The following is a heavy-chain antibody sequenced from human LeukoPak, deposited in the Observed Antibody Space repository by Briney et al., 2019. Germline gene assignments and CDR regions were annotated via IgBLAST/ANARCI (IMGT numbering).Heavy chain of an antibody. D-gene: IGHD2-2*01. V-gene: IGHV4-59*01. CDR1: GGSINNYY. Sequence: SETLSLTCSVSGGSINNYYWTWIRQLPGKGLEWVGYIFEIGNTNYNPSLKSRVTVSLETSKNQFSLRLNSVTAADTAVYYCARGMMPDWFDFWGQGTLVTVSS. CDR2: IFEIGNT. J-gene: IGHJ5*01. CDR3: ARGMMPDWFDF.